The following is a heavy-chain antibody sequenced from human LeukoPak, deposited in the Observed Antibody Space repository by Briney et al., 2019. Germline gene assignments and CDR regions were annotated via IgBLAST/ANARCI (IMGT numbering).Heavy chain of an antibody. CDR3: ARDSWLGSNRAFDY. Sequence: SETLSLTCTVSADSISSFYWSWIRQPPGKGLEWSGNIYNGGNTNYNPSLKSRVTISADTSKNQFSLRLRSVTAADTAVYYCARDSWLGSNRAFDYWGQGTLVTVSS. J-gene: IGHJ4*02. CDR2: IYNGGNT. CDR1: ADSISSFY. D-gene: IGHD4-11*01. V-gene: IGHV4-59*01.